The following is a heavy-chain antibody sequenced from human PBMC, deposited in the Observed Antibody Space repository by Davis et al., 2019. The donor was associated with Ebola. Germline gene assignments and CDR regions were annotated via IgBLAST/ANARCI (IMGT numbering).Heavy chain of an antibody. J-gene: IGHJ4*02. V-gene: IGHV1-3*01. Sequence: AASVKVSCKASGYTFTSYAMHWVRQAPGQRLEWMGWINAGNGNTKYSQKFQGRVTITRDTSASTAYMELNSLRSEDTAVYYCARDVGVEVVAATAVADYWGQGTLVTVSS. D-gene: IGHD2-15*01. CDR3: ARDVGVEVVAATAVADY. CDR1: GYTFTSYA. CDR2: INAGNGNT.